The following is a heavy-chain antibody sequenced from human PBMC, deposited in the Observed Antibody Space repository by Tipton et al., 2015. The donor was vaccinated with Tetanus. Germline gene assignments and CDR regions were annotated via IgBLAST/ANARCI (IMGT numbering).Heavy chain of an antibody. CDR3: ARGTFHAFDF. J-gene: IGHJ4*02. D-gene: IGHD2/OR15-2a*01. CDR1: GGSINSGGYF. CDR2: IRGNGNC. V-gene: IGHV4-31*03. Sequence: TLSLTCTVSGGSINSGGYFWTWIRQRTGKGLEWNGHIRGNGNCYANPSLSGRVTMSVDTRKNPLSLNLTSMSVADTATYYCARGTFHAFDFWGQGVQVTVSS.